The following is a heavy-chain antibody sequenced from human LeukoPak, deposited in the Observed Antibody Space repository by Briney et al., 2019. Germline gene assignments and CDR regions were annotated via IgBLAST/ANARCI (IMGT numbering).Heavy chain of an antibody. CDR2: ISYDGSNK. D-gene: IGHD2-2*01. V-gene: IGHV3-30-3*01. Sequence: QSGRSLRLSCAASGFTFSSYAMHWVRQAPGKGLEWVAVISYDGSNKYYADSVKGRFTISRDNYKNTLYLQMNSLRAEDTAVYYCARDKGVAVVVPAPTPPDYWGQGTLVTVSS. CDR1: GFTFSSYA. J-gene: IGHJ4*02. CDR3: ARDKGVAVVVPAPTPPDY.